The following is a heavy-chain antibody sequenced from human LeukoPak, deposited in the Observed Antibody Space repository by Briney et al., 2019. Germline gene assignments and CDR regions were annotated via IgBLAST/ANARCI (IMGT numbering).Heavy chain of an antibody. CDR2: IIPIFGTA. J-gene: IGHJ4*02. Sequence: GSSVKVSCKASGGTFSSYAISWVRQAPGQGLEWMGGIIPIFGTANYAQKFQGRVTITTDESTSTAYMELSSLRSEDTAVYYCARGPLYYDSSGYYYAFDYWGQGTLVTVPS. CDR1: GGTFSSYA. D-gene: IGHD3-22*01. V-gene: IGHV1-69*05. CDR3: ARGPLYYDSSGYYYAFDY.